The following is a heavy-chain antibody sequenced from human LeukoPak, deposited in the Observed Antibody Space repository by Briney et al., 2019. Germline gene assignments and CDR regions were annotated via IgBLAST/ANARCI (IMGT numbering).Heavy chain of an antibody. CDR1: GFTVSNHY. J-gene: IGHJ4*02. CDR3: ARDGAAAATGTWA. CDR2: IYSGGST. V-gene: IGHV3-53*01. Sequence: GGSLRLSCAASGFTVSNHYMNWVRQAPGKGLEWVSLIYSGGSTYYADSVKGRFTISRDNSKNTLYLQMNSLRAEDTAVYYCARDGAAAATGTWAGGQGTLVTVSS. D-gene: IGHD6-13*01.